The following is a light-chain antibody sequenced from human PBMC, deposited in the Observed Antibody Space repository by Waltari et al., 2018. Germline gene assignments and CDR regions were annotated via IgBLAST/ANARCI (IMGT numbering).Light chain of an antibody. CDR3: QQSSCWA. CDR2: AAS. Sequence: IQMTQSPSSLSASVGDRVTITCRTSQSTSNRLNWYQQKPGKVPKVLIYAASNLQSGVPSRFSGGGSGTEFTLTISSLQPEDSATYYCQQSSCWAFGQGTKVEIK. CDR1: QSTSNR. J-gene: IGKJ1*01. V-gene: IGKV1-39*01.